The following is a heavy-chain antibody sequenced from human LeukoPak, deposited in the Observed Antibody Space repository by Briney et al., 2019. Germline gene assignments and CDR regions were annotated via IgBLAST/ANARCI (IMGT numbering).Heavy chain of an antibody. V-gene: IGHV3-7*03. CDR2: IKQDGSER. J-gene: IGHJ4*02. D-gene: IGHD5-12*01. Sequence: GGSLRLSCAASGFSFSSFWMTWVRQAPGKGLEWVAGIKQDGSERHYVDSVKGRFTISRDNSKNTLYLQMNSLRAEDTAVYYCASKGGIVATITYYFDYWGQGTLVTVSS. CDR1: GFSFSSFW. CDR3: ASKGGIVATITYYFDY.